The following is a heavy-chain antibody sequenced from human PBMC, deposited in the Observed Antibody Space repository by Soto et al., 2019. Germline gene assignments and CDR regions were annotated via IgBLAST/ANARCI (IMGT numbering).Heavy chain of an antibody. CDR1: GFTFDDYG. CDR2: INWNGDST. V-gene: IGHV3-20*04. Sequence: EVQLVESGGGVVRPGGSLRLSCAASGFTFDDYGMSWVRQAPGKGLEWVSGINWNGDSTGYADSVKGRFTISRDNAKNSLYLQMNSLRAEDTALYYCARGTIYCSGGRCYPVYWGQGTLVTVSS. J-gene: IGHJ4*02. D-gene: IGHD2-15*01. CDR3: ARGTIYCSGGRCYPVY.